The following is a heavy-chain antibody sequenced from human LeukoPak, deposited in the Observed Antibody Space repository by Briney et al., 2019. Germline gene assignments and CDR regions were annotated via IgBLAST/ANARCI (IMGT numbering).Heavy chain of an antibody. Sequence: GASVKVSCKASGYTFTSYGISWVQQAPGQGLEWMGWISAYNGNTNYAQKLQGRVTMTTDTSTSTAYMELRSLRSDDTAVYYCARDYGDYVLPPDAFDIWGQGTMVTVSS. CDR2: ISAYNGNT. J-gene: IGHJ3*02. D-gene: IGHD4-17*01. V-gene: IGHV1-18*01. CDR3: ARDYGDYVLPPDAFDI. CDR1: GYTFTSYG.